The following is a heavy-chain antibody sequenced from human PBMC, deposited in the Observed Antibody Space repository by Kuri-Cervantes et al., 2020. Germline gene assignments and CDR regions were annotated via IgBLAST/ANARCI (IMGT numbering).Heavy chain of an antibody. Sequence: GASLKISCAASGFTFRTYGMHWVRQAPGKGLEWVAVISNDGGDKYYADSVKGRFTISRDNSKNTLYLQMSSLRAEDTAVYYCAKQFTLATYEFDPWGQGTLVTVSS. CDR1: GFTFRTYG. CDR3: AKQFTLATYEFDP. J-gene: IGHJ5*02. D-gene: IGHD5-12*01. CDR2: ISNDGGDK. V-gene: IGHV3-30*18.